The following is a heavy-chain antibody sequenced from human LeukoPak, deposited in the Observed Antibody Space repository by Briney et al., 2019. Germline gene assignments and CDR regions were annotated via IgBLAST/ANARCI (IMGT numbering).Heavy chain of an antibody. D-gene: IGHD3-10*01. CDR1: GFTFDDYA. CDR3: AKGCGSGSYYNYYYYYGMDV. J-gene: IGHJ6*02. Sequence: GGSLRLSCAASGFTFDDYAMHWVRQAPGKGLEWVSGISWNSGSIGYADSVKGRFTISRDNAKNSLYLQMNSLRAEDTALYYCAKGCGSGSYYNYYYYYGMDVWGQGTTVTVSS. V-gene: IGHV3-9*01. CDR2: ISWNSGSI.